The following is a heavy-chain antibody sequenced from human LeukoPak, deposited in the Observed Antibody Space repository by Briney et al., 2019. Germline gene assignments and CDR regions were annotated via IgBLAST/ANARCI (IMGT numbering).Heavy chain of an antibody. Sequence: KPSETLSLTCTVSGGSISSYYWSWIRQPPGKGLEWIGYIYYSGSTNYNPSLKSRVTISVDTSKNQFSLKLSSVTAADTAVYYCARGPLLMVYDTYNWFDPWGQGTLVTVSS. J-gene: IGHJ5*02. CDR1: GGSISSYY. CDR3: ARGPLLMVYDTYNWFDP. CDR2: IYYSGST. V-gene: IGHV4-59*01. D-gene: IGHD2-8*01.